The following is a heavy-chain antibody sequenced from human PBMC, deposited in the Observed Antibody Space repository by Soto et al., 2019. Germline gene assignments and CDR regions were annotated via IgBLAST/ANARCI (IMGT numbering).Heavy chain of an antibody. CDR1: GGSISSYY. CDR3: ARDLRYCSSTSCYDSNWFDP. D-gene: IGHD2-2*01. V-gene: IGHV4-59*01. CDR2: IYYSGST. J-gene: IGHJ5*02. Sequence: ETLSLTCTVSGGSISSYYWSWIRQPPGKGLEWIGYIYYSGSTNYNPSLKSRVTISVDTSKNQFSLKLSSVTAADTAVYYCARDLRYCSSTSCYDSNWFDPCGQGTLLTVSS.